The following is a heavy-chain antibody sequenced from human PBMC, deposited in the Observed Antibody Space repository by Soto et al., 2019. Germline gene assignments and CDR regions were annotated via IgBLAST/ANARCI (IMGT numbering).Heavy chain of an antibody. J-gene: IGHJ4*02. CDR1: GFIFRNFG. CDR3: VQGASTAHQPLDS. Sequence: QVQLVESGGGVVQPGRSLRLSCAASGFIFRNFGMHWVRRAPGKGLEWVAVISGDGNDKYYPDSMKGRFTISRDNFNNRLYLQLNSLRPEDTAVYHCVQGASTAHQPLDSWGQGVLVTVSS. V-gene: IGHV3-30*03. CDR2: ISGDGNDK. D-gene: IGHD1-26*01.